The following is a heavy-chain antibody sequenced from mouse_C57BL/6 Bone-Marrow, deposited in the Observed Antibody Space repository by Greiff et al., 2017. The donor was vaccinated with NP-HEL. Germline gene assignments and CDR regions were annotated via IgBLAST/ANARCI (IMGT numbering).Heavy chain of an antibody. CDR2: INPNNGGT. CDR3: ARLYYLYAMDY. D-gene: IGHD2-1*01. CDR1: GYTFTDYY. Sequence: EVQLQQSGPELVKPGASVKISCKASGYTFTDYYMNWVKQSHGKSLEWIGDINPNNGGTSYNQKFKGKATLTVDKSSSTAYMELRSLTSEDSAVYYCARLYYLYAMDYWGQGTSVTVSS. V-gene: IGHV1-26*01. J-gene: IGHJ4*01.